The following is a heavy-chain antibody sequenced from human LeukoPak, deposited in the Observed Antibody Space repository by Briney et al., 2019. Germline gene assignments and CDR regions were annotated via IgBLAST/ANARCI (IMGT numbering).Heavy chain of an antibody. V-gene: IGHV4-59*08. Sequence: SETLSLTCTVSGGSISSYYWSWIRQPPGKGLEWIGYIYYSGNTNYNPSLKGRVTISVDTSKNQFSLKLSSVTAADTAVYYCATLVTINYFDYWGQGTLVTVSS. CDR1: GGSISSYY. CDR2: IYYSGNT. CDR3: ATLVTINYFDY. J-gene: IGHJ4*02. D-gene: IGHD4-4*01.